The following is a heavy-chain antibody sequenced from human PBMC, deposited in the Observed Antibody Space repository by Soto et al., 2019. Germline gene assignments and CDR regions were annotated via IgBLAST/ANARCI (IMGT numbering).Heavy chain of an antibody. CDR1: VFTFSSYA. Sequence: PVGSLRLSCASSVFTFSSYAMSCVRHSPGKGLEWVSAISGSGGSTYYADSVKGRFTISRDNYKNTLYLQMNSLRAEDTAVYYCAKDPTTYGKGNYYFDYWGQGTLVTVSS. CDR3: AKDPTTYGKGNYYFDY. CDR2: ISGSGGST. V-gene: IGHV3-23*01. J-gene: IGHJ4*02. D-gene: IGHD4-17*01.